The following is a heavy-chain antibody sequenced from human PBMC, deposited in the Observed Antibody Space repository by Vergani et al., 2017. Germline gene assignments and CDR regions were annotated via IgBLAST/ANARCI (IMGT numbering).Heavy chain of an antibody. D-gene: IGHD3-9*01. CDR1: GFSLTTGGEG. V-gene: IGHV2-5*01. CDR2: VYWNDDE. CDR3: VHRLGYFDWDGAFDV. Sequence: QITLRESGPTLVKPTQTLTLTCTFSGFSLTTGGEGVGRIRQPPGRALEWLAFVYWNDDERYSPSLKNRVTITKDTSKNEVILTMATMDPVDTATYYCVHRLGYFDWDGAFDVWGPGTMVTVSS. J-gene: IGHJ3*01.